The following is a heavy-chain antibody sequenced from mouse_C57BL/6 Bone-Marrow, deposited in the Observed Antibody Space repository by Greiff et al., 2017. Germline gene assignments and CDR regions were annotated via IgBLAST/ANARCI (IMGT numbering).Heavy chain of an antibody. Sequence: QVQLQQSGPELVRPGASVKISCKAPGYTFTSHWMQWVRQRPGQGLEWIGEIFPGSGSTYYHEKLKGKATLTVDTSSRTGYMQLSSLTSEDSAVYFCARGYDYDVEFAYWGQGTLVTVSA. V-gene: IGHV1-56*01. J-gene: IGHJ3*01. CDR1: GYTFTSHW. D-gene: IGHD2-4*01. CDR3: ARGYDYDVEFAY. CDR2: IFPGSGST.